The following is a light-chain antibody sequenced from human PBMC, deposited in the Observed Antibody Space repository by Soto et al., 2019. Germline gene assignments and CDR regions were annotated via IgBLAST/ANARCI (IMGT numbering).Light chain of an antibody. CDR2: EVT. CDR3: ASYAGSTIFVM. V-gene: IGLV2-23*02. J-gene: IGLJ3*02. CDR1: SSDVGTYDL. Sequence: QSALTQPASVSGSPGQSITISCTGTSSDVGTYDLVSWYQQHPGTAPKLMIYEVTKRPSGVSNRFSGSKSGNTASLTISGLQAEDEADYYGASYAGSTIFVMFGGGTKLTVL.